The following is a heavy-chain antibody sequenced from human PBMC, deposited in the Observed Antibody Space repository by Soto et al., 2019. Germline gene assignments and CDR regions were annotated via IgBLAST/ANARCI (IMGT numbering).Heavy chain of an antibody. J-gene: IGHJ6*02. V-gene: IGHV1-18*04. CDR2: ISGKNGNT. CDR3: ARVSSSIVVVPDYGMDV. Sequence: QVQLVQSGVEVKKPGASVKVSCKASGYTFISHGISWVRQAPGQGLEWMGWISGKNGNTNYAQKLQGRVTFTTDTSTSTAYMELSSLRSDATAVYYCARVSSSIVVVPDYGMDVWGQGTTVTVSS. D-gene: IGHD2-15*01. CDR1: GYTFISHG.